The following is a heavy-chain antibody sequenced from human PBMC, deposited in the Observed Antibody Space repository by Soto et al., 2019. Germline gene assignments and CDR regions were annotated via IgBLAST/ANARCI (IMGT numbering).Heavy chain of an antibody. CDR1: GFTFSSYA. CDR3: AKDQDRHPDYYDSSGLTLDAFDI. D-gene: IGHD3-22*01. J-gene: IGHJ3*02. Sequence: PGGSLRLSCAASGFTFSSYAMSWVRQAPGKGLEWVSAISGSGGSTYYADSVKGRFTISRDNSKNTLYLQMNSLRAEDTAVYYCAKDQDRHPDYYDSSGLTLDAFDIWGQGTMVTVSS. V-gene: IGHV3-23*01. CDR2: ISGSGGST.